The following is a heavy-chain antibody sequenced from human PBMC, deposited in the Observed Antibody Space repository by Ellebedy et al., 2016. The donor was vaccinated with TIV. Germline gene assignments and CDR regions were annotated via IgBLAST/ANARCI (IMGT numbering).Heavy chain of an antibody. D-gene: IGHD1-26*01. CDR1: GFTFSSYS. J-gene: IGHJ4*02. Sequence: GGSLRLSCAASGFTFSSYSIDWVRQAPGKGLEWVSSISPRSDYIYYRDSVKGRFTIPRDNAKNSLYLQMDSLRAEDTAVYYCATLTGGGYGKYYFDYWGQGTLVTVSS. CDR3: ATLTGGGYGKYYFDY. V-gene: IGHV3-21*03. CDR2: ISPRSDYI.